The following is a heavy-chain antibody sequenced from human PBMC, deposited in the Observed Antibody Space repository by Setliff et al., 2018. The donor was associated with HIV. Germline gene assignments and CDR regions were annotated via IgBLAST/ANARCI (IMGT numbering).Heavy chain of an antibody. V-gene: IGHV1-2*02. J-gene: IGHJ4*02. CDR2: ISPNNGGGT. Sequence: ASVKVSCKASGYTFIDYFMHWVRQAPGQGLEWMGWISPNNGGGTVDAQKFQGRVTLTRDTSISTAYMELNSLRSDDTAVYYCATGGDTPLVKGYYFHYWGQGTLVTVSS. D-gene: IGHD5-18*01. CDR1: GYTFIDYF. CDR3: ATGGDTPLVKGYYFHY.